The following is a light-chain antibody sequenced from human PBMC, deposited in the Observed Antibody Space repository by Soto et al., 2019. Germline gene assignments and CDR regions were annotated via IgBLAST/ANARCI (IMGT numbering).Light chain of an antibody. J-gene: IGKJ3*01. Sequence: DIQMTQSPSSLSASVGDRVTITCQASQDISNYLNWYQHKPGKAPKLLIYDASNLETGVPSRFSGSGSGTDFTFTISSLQPEDIATYDCQQFDGLPLTFGPGTKVDIK. CDR3: QQFDGLPLT. CDR2: DAS. CDR1: QDISNY. V-gene: IGKV1-33*01.